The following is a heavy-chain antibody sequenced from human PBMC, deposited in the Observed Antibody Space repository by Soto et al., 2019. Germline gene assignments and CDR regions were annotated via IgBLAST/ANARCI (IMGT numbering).Heavy chain of an antibody. D-gene: IGHD2-2*01. CDR1: GYTFTNYD. CDR3: ARGRRYCTNTSCYPHALFPYGMDV. Sequence: ASVKVSCKTSGYTFTNYDINWVRQAAGQGLEWMGWINPDSDNTGYAQKFQGRVTMTRDTSISTAYMELNSLRSEDTAVYYCARGRRYCTNTSCYPHALFPYGMDVWGQGTTVTVSS. V-gene: IGHV1-8*01. J-gene: IGHJ6*02. CDR2: INPDSDNT.